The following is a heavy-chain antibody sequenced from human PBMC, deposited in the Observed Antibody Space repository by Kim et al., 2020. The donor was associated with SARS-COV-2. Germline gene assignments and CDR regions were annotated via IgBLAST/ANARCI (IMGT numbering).Heavy chain of an antibody. CDR3: ARGFSVYRPLTTEDY. CDR2: ISYDGSNK. V-gene: IGHV3-30*04. CDR1: GFTFSSYA. Sequence: GGSLRLSCAASGFTFSSYAMHWVRQAPGKGLEWVAVISYDGSNKYYADSVKGRFTISRDNSKNTLYLQMNSLRAEDTAVYYCARGFSVYRPLTTEDYWGQGTLLPLSS. J-gene: IGHJ4*02.